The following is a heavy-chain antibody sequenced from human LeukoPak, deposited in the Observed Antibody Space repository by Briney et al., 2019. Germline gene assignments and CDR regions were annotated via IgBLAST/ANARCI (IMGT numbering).Heavy chain of an antibody. CDR3: ARGWGE. D-gene: IGHD3-10*01. J-gene: IGHJ4*02. V-gene: IGHV3-33*01. CDR2: IWYDGSNK. CDR1: GFTFSSYG. Sequence: PGRSLRLSCAASGFTFSSYGMHWVRQAPGKGLEWVAVIWYDGSNKYYADSVKGRFTISRDNSKNTLFLQMNSLRVDDTAVYYCARGWGEGGQGTLVTVSS.